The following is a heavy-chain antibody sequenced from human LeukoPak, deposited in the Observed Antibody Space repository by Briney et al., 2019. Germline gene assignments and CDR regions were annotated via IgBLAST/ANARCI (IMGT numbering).Heavy chain of an antibody. Sequence: ASVAVSCQASGYTFTSYAMNWVRQAPGQGLEWMGWINTNTGNPTYAQGFTGRFVFSLDTSVSTAYLQISSLKAEDTAVYYCAGREGFSDTRNWFDPWGQGTLVTVSS. CDR1: GYTFTSYA. V-gene: IGHV7-4-1*02. J-gene: IGHJ5*02. CDR2: INTNTGNP. D-gene: IGHD3-3*02. CDR3: AGREGFSDTRNWFDP.